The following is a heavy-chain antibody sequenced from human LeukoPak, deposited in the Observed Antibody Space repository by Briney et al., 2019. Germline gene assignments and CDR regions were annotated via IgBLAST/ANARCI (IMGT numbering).Heavy chain of an antibody. CDR2: ISSSSSSI. J-gene: IGHJ4*02. CDR1: GFTFGDYA. D-gene: IGHD2-21*01. V-gene: IGHV3-48*02. Sequence: GGSLRLSCTASGFTFGDYAMSWVRQAPGKGLEWVSYISSSSSSIYYADSARGRFTISRDNAKNSLYLQMNSLRDEDTAVYYCATSVIRGQGTLVTVSS. CDR3: ATSVI.